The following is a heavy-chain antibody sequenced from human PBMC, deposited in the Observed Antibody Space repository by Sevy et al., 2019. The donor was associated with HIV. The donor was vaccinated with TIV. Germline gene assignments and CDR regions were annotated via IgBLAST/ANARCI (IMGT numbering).Heavy chain of an antibody. CDR1: GYTFTSYD. V-gene: IGHV1-8*01. Sequence: ASVKVSCKASGYTFTSYDINWVRQATGQGLEWMGWMNPNSGNTGYAQKFQGRVTMTRNTSISTAYMELSSLRSEDTAVYYCARLPLEMVRGVTLNDAFDIWGQGTMVTVSS. J-gene: IGHJ3*02. CDR3: ARLPLEMVRGVTLNDAFDI. CDR2: MNPNSGNT. D-gene: IGHD3-10*01.